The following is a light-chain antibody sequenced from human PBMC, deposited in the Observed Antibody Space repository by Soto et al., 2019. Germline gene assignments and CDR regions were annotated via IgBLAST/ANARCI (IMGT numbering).Light chain of an antibody. CDR1: SSNIGSNY. J-gene: IGLJ1*01. Sequence: QSVLTQPPSASGTPGQRVTISCSGSSSNIGSNYVYWYQQLPGTAPKLLIYRNNQRPSGVPDRFSGSKSGTSASLAISGLRSEDEADYYCAAWDDSLSNVFGPGTKVTVL. V-gene: IGLV1-47*01. CDR3: AAWDDSLSNV. CDR2: RNN.